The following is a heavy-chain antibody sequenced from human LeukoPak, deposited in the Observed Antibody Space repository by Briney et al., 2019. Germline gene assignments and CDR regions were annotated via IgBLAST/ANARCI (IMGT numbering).Heavy chain of an antibody. CDR2: ISYDGKYQ. D-gene: IGHD3-3*01. J-gene: IGHJ4*02. CDR1: GFTFRDYA. CDR3: ANTQTYYDFWSGQGYYFDY. Sequence: PGGSLRLSCAASGFTFRDYAMHWVRQAPGKGLEWVALISYDGKYQFYADSVKGRFTISRDNSKNTLYLQMNSLRAEDTAVYYCANTQTYYDFWSGQGYYFDYWGQGTLVTVSS. V-gene: IGHV3-30*04.